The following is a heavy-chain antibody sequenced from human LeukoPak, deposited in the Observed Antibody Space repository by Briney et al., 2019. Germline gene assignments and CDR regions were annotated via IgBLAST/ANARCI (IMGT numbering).Heavy chain of an antibody. Sequence: GGSLRLSCSASGFTFSNYAMHWVRQAPGKGLEFVSGISSTGGSTNCPDSVKDRFSISRDNSKNTLYLQMTSLRADDTAVYYCVKDQHCSTISCATRTGFDPWGQGTSVTVSS. J-gene: IGHJ5*02. D-gene: IGHD2-2*01. CDR1: GFTFSNYA. CDR2: ISSTGGST. V-gene: IGHV3-64D*06. CDR3: VKDQHCSTISCATRTGFDP.